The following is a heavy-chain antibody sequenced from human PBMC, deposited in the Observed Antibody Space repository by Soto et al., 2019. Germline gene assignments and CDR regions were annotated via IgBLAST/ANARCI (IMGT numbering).Heavy chain of an antibody. J-gene: IGHJ6*02. CDR2: IDHNGVA. V-gene: IGHV4-4*02. CDR3: ARMNRDYYYYGMDV. Sequence: QMQLQESGPGLVKPSGTLSLTCGVSGDSISSSKWWTWVRQTPEKGLEWIGKIDHNGVANYHPSLEGRVTISKDNSKNQIFLKVTSVTAADSAVYYCARMNRDYYYYGMDVWGQGATVTVSS. CDR1: GDSISSSKW.